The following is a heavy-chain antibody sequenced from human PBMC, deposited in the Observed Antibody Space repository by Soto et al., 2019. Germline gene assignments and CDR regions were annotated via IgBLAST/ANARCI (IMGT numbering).Heavy chain of an antibody. CDR1: GYTFTSYA. D-gene: IGHD3-3*01. V-gene: IGHV1-3*01. J-gene: IGHJ5*02. CDR2: INAGNGNT. Sequence: ASVKVSWKASGYTFTSYAMHWVRQAPGQRLEWMGWINAGNGNTKYSQKFQGRVTITRDTSASTAYMELSSLRSEDTAVYYCAAGEGLVTPWNWFDPWGQGTLVTVSS. CDR3: AAGEGLVTPWNWFDP.